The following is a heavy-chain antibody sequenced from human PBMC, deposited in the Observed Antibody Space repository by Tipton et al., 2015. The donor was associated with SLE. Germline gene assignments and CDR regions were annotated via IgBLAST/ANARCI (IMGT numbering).Heavy chain of an antibody. V-gene: IGHV1-18*01. CDR2: ISDYNGNT. Sequence: QSGPEVKKPGASVKVSCKASGYTFSSYGITWVRQVPGQGLEWMGWISDYNGNTNFAQKFLDRITLPTDTSTSTGYMELRSLRSDDTAVYYCARAFGAHDAFDIWGQGTMVTVSS. CDR1: GYTFSSYG. CDR3: ARAFGAHDAFDI. D-gene: IGHD3-10*01. J-gene: IGHJ3*02.